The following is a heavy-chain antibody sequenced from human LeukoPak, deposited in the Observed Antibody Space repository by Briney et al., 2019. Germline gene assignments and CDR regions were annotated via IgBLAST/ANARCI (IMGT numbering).Heavy chain of an antibody. CDR1: GFTFSTYG. J-gene: IGHJ4*02. CDR2: IWYDGSNK. D-gene: IGHD3-22*01. Sequence: GRSLRLSCATSGFTFSTYGMHWVRQAPGKGLEWVAVIWYDGSNKDYGDSVNGRFTISRDNSTNTLYLQMNSLRAEDTAVYFCARHAHKYDRSNSGDFFDYWGQGTLVTVSS. V-gene: IGHV3-33*01. CDR3: ARHAHKYDRSNSGDFFDY.